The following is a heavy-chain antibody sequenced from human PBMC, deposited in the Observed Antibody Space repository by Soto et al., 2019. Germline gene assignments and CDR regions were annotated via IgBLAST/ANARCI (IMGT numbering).Heavy chain of an antibody. J-gene: IGHJ5*02. CDR1: GGSVSSDSYY. V-gene: IGHV4-61*01. CDR2: IYYSGST. D-gene: IGHD2-2*01. Sequence: SETLSLTCTVSGGSVSSDSYYWSWIRQPPGKGLEWIGYIYYSGSTNYNPSLKSRVTISVDTSKNQFSLRLSSVTAADTAVYYCARVFVVVPAANPRWFDPWGQGTLVTVSS. CDR3: ARVFVVVPAANPRWFDP.